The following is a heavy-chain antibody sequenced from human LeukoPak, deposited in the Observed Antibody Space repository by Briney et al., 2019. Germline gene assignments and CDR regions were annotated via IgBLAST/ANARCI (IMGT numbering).Heavy chain of an antibody. V-gene: IGHV1-2*02. Sequence: ASVKVSCKASGYTFTGYYMHWVRQAPGQGLEWMGWINPISGGTKDAQKFQGRVTMTRATSTSTAYMELSRLRSDDTAVYYCARKKYLRSPDVEYFDYWGQGTLVTVSS. J-gene: IGHJ4*02. CDR1: GYTFTGYY. D-gene: IGHD5/OR15-5a*01. CDR3: ARKKYLRSPDVEYFDY. CDR2: INPISGGT.